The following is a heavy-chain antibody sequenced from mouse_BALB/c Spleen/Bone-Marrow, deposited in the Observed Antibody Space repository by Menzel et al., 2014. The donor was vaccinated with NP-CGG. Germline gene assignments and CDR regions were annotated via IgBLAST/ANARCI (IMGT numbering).Heavy chain of an antibody. D-gene: IGHD2-1*01. Sequence: EVHLVESGGDLVKPGGSLKLSCAASGFTFSSYGMSWVRQTPDKRLEWVATISSGGSYTYYPDSVKGRFTISRDNAKNTLYLQMSSLKSEDTAMYYCARIYYGNYVSYWGQGTTLTVSS. CDR3: ARIYYGNYVSY. CDR2: ISSGGSYT. J-gene: IGHJ2*01. CDR1: GFTFSSYG. V-gene: IGHV5-6*01.